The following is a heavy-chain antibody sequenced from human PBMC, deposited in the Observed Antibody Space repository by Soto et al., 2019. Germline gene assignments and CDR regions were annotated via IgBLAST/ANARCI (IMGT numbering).Heavy chain of an antibody. V-gene: IGHV3-53*04. Sequence: PSETLSLTCAVSGGSISSSNWWNWVRQAPGKGLEWVSIIYSGGSMYYADSVKGRFTISRHNSKNTLSLQMNSLRPEDTAVYYCARAIRPTRDFDLWGRGTLVTVSS. CDR1: GGSISSSNW. J-gene: IGHJ2*01. CDR3: ARAIRPTRDFDL. D-gene: IGHD2-2*01. CDR2: IYSGGSM.